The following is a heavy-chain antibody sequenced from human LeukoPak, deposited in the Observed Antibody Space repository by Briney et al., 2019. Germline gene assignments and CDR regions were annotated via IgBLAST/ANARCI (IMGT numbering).Heavy chain of an antibody. CDR3: ARVVGAAEEY. Sequence: GGSLRLSCAASGFTFSSYGMHWVRQAPGKGLEWVAFIRFDGSNQYYAEPVKGRFTISRDNSKNTLYLQMNSLRAEDTAVYYCARVVGAAEEYWGQGTLVTVSS. J-gene: IGHJ4*02. D-gene: IGHD6-13*01. V-gene: IGHV3-30*02. CDR2: IRFDGSNQ. CDR1: GFTFSSYG.